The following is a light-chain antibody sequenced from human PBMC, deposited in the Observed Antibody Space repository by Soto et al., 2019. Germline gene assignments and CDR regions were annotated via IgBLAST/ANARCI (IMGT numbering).Light chain of an antibody. CDR3: CSYAGSYTLV. CDR2: DVS. V-gene: IGLV2-11*01. Sequence: QSVLTQPRSVSGSPGQSVTISCTGTSSDVGAYNFVSWYQQHPGRVPKLMIYDVSRRPSGVPDRFSGSKSGNTASPTISGLQADDEADYYCCSYAGSYTLVFGGGTKLTVL. CDR1: SSDVGAYNF. J-gene: IGLJ3*02.